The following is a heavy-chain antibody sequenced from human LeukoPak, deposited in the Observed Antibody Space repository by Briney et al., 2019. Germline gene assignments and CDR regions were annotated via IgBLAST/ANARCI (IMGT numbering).Heavy chain of an antibody. CDR2: INSDGSST. D-gene: IGHD3-10*01. Sequence: GGSLRLSCAASGFTFSSYWMHWLRQAPGKGLVWVSRINSDGSSTSYADSVKGRFTISRDNAENTLYPQMNSLRAEDTAVYYCVRMVRGVYYFDYWGQGTLVTVSS. V-gene: IGHV3-74*01. CDR3: VRMVRGVYYFDY. J-gene: IGHJ4*02. CDR1: GFTFSSYW.